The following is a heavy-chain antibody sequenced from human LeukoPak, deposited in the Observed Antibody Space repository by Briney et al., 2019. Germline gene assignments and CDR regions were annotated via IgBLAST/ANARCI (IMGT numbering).Heavy chain of an antibody. D-gene: IGHD2-2*01. Sequence: GGSLRLSCPASGFTFSSYGMSWVRQPPGKGLEWVSAITATSSSTYDAGSVQGRFTISIDNSANTLYLQMSSLRAEDTAVYYCAEGRYCSSTSCYSYYFSYYIDVWGKGTTVTVSS. CDR3: AEGRYCSSTSCYSYYFSYYIDV. J-gene: IGHJ6*03. CDR1: GFTFSSYG. CDR2: ITATSSST. V-gene: IGHV3-23*01.